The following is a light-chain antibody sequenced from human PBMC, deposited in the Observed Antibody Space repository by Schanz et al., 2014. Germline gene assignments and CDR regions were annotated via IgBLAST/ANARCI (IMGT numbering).Light chain of an antibody. Sequence: QSALIQPPSVSGSPGQSVTISCTGTSSDVGSYDFVSWYHQHPGTVPKPMIYNVNTRPSGVSNRFSGSKSGNTASLTISGLQAEDEADYHCSSHTAITTAVVFGGGTKLTVL. V-gene: IGLV2-14*02. CDR3: SSHTAITTAVV. CDR1: SSDVGSYDF. CDR2: NVN. J-gene: IGLJ2*01.